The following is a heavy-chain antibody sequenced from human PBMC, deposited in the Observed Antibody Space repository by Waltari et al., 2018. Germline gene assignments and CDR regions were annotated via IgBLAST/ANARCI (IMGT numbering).Heavy chain of an antibody. CDR1: GGTFSSYA. J-gene: IGHJ5*02. V-gene: IGHV1-69*01. D-gene: IGHD3-3*01. CDR3: AREVQVLRFLDQVRGWFDP. Sequence: QVQLVQSGAEVKKPGSSKKVSCKASGGTFSSYAISWVRQAPGQGLEWMGGINPICVTANYAQKFQGRVTITADESTSTAYMERSSLRSEDTAVHYGAREVQVLRFLDQVRGWFDPWGQGTLVTVSS. CDR2: INPICVTA.